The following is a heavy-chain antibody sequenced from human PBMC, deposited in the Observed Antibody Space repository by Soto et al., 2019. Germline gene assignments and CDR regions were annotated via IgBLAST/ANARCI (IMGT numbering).Heavy chain of an antibody. CDR3: ARAVYYYDSSGLDAFDI. Sequence: QVQLVQSGAEVKKPGSSVKVSCKASGGTFSSYAISWVRQAPGQGLEWMGGIIPIFGTANYAQKFQGRVTITADESTSTAYMELSRLRSEDTAVYYCARAVYYYDSSGLDAFDIWGQGTMVTVSS. D-gene: IGHD3-22*01. CDR1: GGTFSSYA. CDR2: IIPIFGTA. V-gene: IGHV1-69*12. J-gene: IGHJ3*02.